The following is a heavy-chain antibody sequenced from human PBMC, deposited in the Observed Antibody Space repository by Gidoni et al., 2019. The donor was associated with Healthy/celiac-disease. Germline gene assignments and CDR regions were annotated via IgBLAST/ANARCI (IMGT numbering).Heavy chain of an antibody. CDR3: AHRDLRYFVHSMDV. Sequence: QITLKESGPTLVKPTQTLTLTCTFSGFSLRTSGVGVGWIRQPPGKALEWLALIYWNDDKRYSPSLKSRLTITKDTSKNQVVLTMTNMDPVDTATYYCAHRDLRYFVHSMDVWGQGTTVTVSS. D-gene: IGHD3-9*01. J-gene: IGHJ6*02. CDR1: GFSLRTSGVG. V-gene: IGHV2-5*01. CDR2: IYWNDDK.